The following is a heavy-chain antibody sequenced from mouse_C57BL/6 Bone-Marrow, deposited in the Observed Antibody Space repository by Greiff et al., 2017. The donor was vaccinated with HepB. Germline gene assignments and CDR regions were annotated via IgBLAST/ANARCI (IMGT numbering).Heavy chain of an antibody. CDR2: IDPENGDT. CDR3: TLLWLRRDWYFDV. Sequence: VQLQQSGAELVRPGASVKLSCTASGFNIKDDYMHWVKQRPEQGLEWIGWIDPENGDTEYASKFQGKATITADTSSNTAYLQLSSLTSEDTAVYDCTLLWLRRDWYFDVWGTGTTVTVSS. J-gene: IGHJ1*03. D-gene: IGHD2-2*01. CDR1: GFNIKDDY. V-gene: IGHV14-4*01.